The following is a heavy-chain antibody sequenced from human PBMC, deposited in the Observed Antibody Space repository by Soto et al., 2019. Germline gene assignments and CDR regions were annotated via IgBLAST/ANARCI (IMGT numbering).Heavy chain of an antibody. CDR2: IYYSGST. J-gene: IGHJ3*01. V-gene: IGHV4-31*03. CDR1: GGSISSGGYY. CDR3: ARDSIVVVPAANDAFDL. D-gene: IGHD2-2*01. Sequence: QVQLQESGPGLVKPSQTLSLTCTVSGGSISSGGYYWSWIRQHPGKGLEWIGYIYYSGSTYYNPSRKNRVTISVHTSKNQFSLKLSSVTAADTAVYYCARDSIVVVPAANDAFDLWGQGTMVTVSS.